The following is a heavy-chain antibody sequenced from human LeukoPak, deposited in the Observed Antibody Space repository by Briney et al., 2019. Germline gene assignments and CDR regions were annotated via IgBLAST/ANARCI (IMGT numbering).Heavy chain of an antibody. V-gene: IGHV1-18*04. CDR1: EHGFSGCH. CDR3: ARRYFDWLLDYFDY. J-gene: IGHJ4*02. D-gene: IGHD3-9*01. Sequence: ASVRVSCKASEHGFSGCHVHWMRQAPGQGLEWMGWLSAYNGNTNSARKLQGRVTMTTDTSTSTAYMELRSLRSDDTAVYYCARRYFDWLLDYFDYWGQGTLVTVSS. CDR2: LSAYNGNT.